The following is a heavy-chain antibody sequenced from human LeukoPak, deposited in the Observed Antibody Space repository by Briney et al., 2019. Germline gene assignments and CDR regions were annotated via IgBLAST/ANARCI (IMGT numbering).Heavy chain of an antibody. CDR1: GGSISSGGYY. CDR2: IYYSGST. D-gene: IGHD6-13*01. J-gene: IGHJ5*02. CDR3: ARDIAAAVGSWFDP. V-gene: IGHV4-31*03. Sequence: SQTLSLTCTVSGGSISSGGYYWSWIRQHPGKGLEWIGYIYYSGSTYYNPSLKSRVTISVDTSKNQFSLKLSSVTAADTAVYYCARDIAAAVGSWFDPWDQGTLVTVSS.